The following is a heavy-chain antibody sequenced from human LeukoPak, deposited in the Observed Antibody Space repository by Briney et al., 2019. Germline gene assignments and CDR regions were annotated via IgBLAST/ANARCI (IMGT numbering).Heavy chain of an antibody. V-gene: IGHV3-23*01. D-gene: IGHD3-9*01. J-gene: IGHJ4*02. CDR1: GFTFSSYA. CDR2: ISGSGATT. CDR3: AKEVSNDILTPFDS. Sequence: GGSLRLSRAASGFTFSSYAMHWVRQAPGKGLEWVSSISGSGATTYYVDSVKGRFIISRDNSKNTLYLQMNSLRAEDTAVYYCAKEVSNDILTPFDSWGQGSLVTVSS.